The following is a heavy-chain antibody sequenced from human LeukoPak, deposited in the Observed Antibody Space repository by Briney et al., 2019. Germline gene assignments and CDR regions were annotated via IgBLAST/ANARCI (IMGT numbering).Heavy chain of an antibody. CDR1: GFTFSNYF. Sequence: GGSLRLSCSASGFTFSNYFMHWVRQAPGEGLVWVSRINGDGTSTIYADSEKGRFTISRDNAKNTLYLQMNSLRAEDTAVYYCARRVDTTRWFDPWGQGTLVTVSS. D-gene: IGHD2-15*01. CDR3: ARRVDTTRWFDP. V-gene: IGHV3-74*01. CDR2: INGDGTST. J-gene: IGHJ5*02.